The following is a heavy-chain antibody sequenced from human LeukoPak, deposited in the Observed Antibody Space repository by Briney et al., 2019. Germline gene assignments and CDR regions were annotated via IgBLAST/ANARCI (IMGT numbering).Heavy chain of an antibody. CDR3: ARDEYSYGYNY. V-gene: IGHV3-7*03. D-gene: IGHD5-18*01. Sequence: GGSLRLSCAASGFTFSSYSMSWVRQAPGKGLEWVANIKQDGSEKYYVDSVKGRFTISRDNAKNSLYLQMNSLRAEDTAVYYCARDEYSYGYNYWGQGTLVTVSS. CDR2: IKQDGSEK. CDR1: GFTFSSYS. J-gene: IGHJ4*02.